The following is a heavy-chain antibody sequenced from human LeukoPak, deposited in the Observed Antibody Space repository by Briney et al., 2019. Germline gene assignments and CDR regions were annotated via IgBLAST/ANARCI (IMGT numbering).Heavy chain of an antibody. D-gene: IGHD2-2*01. CDR1: GGSISSSSYY. V-gene: IGHV4-39*01. J-gene: IGHJ3*02. Sequence: PSETLSLTCTVSGGSISSSSYYWGWIRQPPGKGLEWIGSIYYSGSTYYNPSLKSRVTISVDTSKNQFSLKLSSVTAADTAVYYCARGVYQLPSFHFDIWGQGTMVTVSS. CDR2: IYYSGST. CDR3: ARGVYQLPSFHFDI.